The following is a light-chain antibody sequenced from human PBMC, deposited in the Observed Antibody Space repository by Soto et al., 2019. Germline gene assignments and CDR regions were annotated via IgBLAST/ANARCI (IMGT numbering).Light chain of an antibody. CDR3: QQSYSTPRT. J-gene: IGKJ2*01. CDR1: QSIANY. CDR2: AAS. V-gene: IGKV1-39*01. Sequence: DLQVTQSPSSLSASVGDRVTITCRASQSIANYLNWYQQKPGKAPNLLIYAASSLQSGVPSRFNGSGSGTDFTLTISSLQPEDFATYYCQQSYSTPRTFGQGTKLEIE.